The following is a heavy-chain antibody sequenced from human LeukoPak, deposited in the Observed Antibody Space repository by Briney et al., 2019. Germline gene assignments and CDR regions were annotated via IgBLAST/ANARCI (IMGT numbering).Heavy chain of an antibody. CDR3: AEAGVGDGYNSWGYYFDY. Sequence: GGSLRLSCAASGFTFSSYAMSWVRQAPGKGLEWVSAISGSGGSTYYADSVKGRFTISRDNSKNTLYLQMNSLRAEDTAVYYCAEAGVGDGYNSWGYYFDYWGQGTLVTVSS. CDR1: GFTFSSYA. V-gene: IGHV3-23*01. J-gene: IGHJ4*02. D-gene: IGHD5-24*01. CDR2: ISGSGGST.